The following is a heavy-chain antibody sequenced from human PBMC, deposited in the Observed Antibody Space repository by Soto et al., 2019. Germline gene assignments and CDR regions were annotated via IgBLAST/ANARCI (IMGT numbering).Heavy chain of an antibody. Sequence: QVQLQESGPGLVKPSQTLSLTCSVSGDSIRGGGHYWNWIRQFPGKGLEWIGYVYHSGSTHYNTYLRGRLTISIDTSKNQFSLRLISVTAADTALYYCARDTGLAPTVWGYWGHGTQVTVSS. CDR2: VYHSGST. CDR3: ARDTGLAPTVWGY. D-gene: IGHD7-27*01. CDR1: GDSIRGGGHY. J-gene: IGHJ4*03. V-gene: IGHV4-31*03.